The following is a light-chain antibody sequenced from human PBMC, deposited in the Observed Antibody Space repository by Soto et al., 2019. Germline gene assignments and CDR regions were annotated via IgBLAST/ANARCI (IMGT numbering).Light chain of an antibody. CDR2: EVN. CDR1: SSDVGGYNY. CDR3: SSYTGRGIHWV. V-gene: IGLV2-14*01. J-gene: IGLJ3*02. Sequence: QSALTQPASVSGSPGQSITISCTGTSSDVGGYNYVSWYRQLPGKSPKLMIYEVNTRPSGVSIRFAGSKSGNTASLTISGLPPEDEADYYFSSYTGRGIHWVFGGGTKLNVL.